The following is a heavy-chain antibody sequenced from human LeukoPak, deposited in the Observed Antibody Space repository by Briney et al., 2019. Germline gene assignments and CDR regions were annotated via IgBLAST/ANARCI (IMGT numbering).Heavy chain of an antibody. CDR3: TSWGDTTAEYFQR. CDR2: IKKDGSEK. CDR1: GFIFNNYW. Sequence: GGSLRLSCAASGFIFNNYWMSWVRQAPGKGLEWVANIKKDGSEKYYPDSVKGRFTISRDNAKNSLYLQLNSLRVEDTAVYYCTSWGDTTAEYFQRWGQGTLVTVSS. J-gene: IGHJ1*01. V-gene: IGHV3-7*01. D-gene: IGHD2-21*02.